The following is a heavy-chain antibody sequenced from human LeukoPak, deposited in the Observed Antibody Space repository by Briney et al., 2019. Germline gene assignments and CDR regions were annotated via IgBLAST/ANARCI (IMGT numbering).Heavy chain of an antibody. CDR1: GGSISSYY. Sequence: SETLSLTCTVSGGSISSYYGGWIRQPPGKGLEWIGYIYATGSTNYNPSLKSRVTISVDTSKNQFSLNLRSVTAADTAVYYCARHGSVRSPLGPWGQGTLVTVSS. J-gene: IGHJ5*02. V-gene: IGHV4-4*09. CDR2: IYATGST. CDR3: ARHGSVRSPLGP. D-gene: IGHD3-10*01.